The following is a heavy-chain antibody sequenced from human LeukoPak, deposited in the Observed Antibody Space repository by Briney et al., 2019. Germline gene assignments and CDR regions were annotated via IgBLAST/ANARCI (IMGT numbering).Heavy chain of an antibody. CDR2: FDPEDGET. D-gene: IGHD3-3*01. Sequence: ASVKVSCKVSGYTLTELSMHWVRQAPGKGLEWMGGFDPEDGETIYAQKFQGRVAMTEDTSTDTAYMELSSLRSEDTAVYYCATDLSGFQESTIFVGRFDPWGQGTLVTVSS. CDR1: GYTLTELS. CDR3: ATDLSGFQESTIFVGRFDP. J-gene: IGHJ5*02. V-gene: IGHV1-24*01.